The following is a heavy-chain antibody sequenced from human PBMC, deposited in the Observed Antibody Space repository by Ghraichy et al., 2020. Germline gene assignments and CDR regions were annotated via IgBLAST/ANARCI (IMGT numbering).Heavy chain of an antibody. Sequence: ESLNISCTVSGGSISSYYWCWIRQPPGKGLEWIGYIYYSGSTNYNPSLKSRVTISVDTSKNQFSLQLSSVTAADTAVYYCARGLLWFGESAIPTFDYWGQGTLVTVSS. J-gene: IGHJ4*02. D-gene: IGHD3-10*01. V-gene: IGHV4-59*01. CDR3: ARGLLWFGESAIPTFDY. CDR1: GGSISSYY. CDR2: IYYSGST.